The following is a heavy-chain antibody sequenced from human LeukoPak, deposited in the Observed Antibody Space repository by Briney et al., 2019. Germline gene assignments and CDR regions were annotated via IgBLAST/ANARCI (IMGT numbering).Heavy chain of an antibody. CDR1: GGSISSGGYY. Sequence: KPSETLSLTCTVSGGSISSGGYYWGWIRQHPGKGLEWIGYIYYSGSTYYNPSLKSRVTISVDTSKNQFSLKLSSATAADTAVYYCARGGGGQQLVPTLDFDYWGQGTLVTVSS. CDR2: IYYSGST. V-gene: IGHV4-31*03. CDR3: ARGGGGQQLVPTLDFDY. D-gene: IGHD6-13*01. J-gene: IGHJ4*02.